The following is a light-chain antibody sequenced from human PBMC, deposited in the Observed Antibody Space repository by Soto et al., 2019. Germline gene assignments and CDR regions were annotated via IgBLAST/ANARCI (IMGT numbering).Light chain of an antibody. CDR3: QPFNNYTRT. CDR1: QAISNY. V-gene: IGKV1-9*01. CDR2: TAS. J-gene: IGKJ2*01. Sequence: DIQVTQSPSFLSASVGDRVTSSCRAWQAISNYLSWYQQIPERAAKLLIYTASTLHSGVPSRFSGSGSGTEFTLTISSLQPEEFATYYCQPFNNYTRTFGQGTKLAIK.